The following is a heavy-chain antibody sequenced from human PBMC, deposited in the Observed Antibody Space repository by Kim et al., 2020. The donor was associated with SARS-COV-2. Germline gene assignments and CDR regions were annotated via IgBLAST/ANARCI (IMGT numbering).Heavy chain of an antibody. CDR2: IFSSGRT. V-gene: IGHV4-59*03. CDR3: AKYDYAEGNWFRP. CDR1: RGSISGYY. D-gene: IGHD4-17*01. Sequence: SETLSRTCTVSRGSISGYYWSWIRQPPGKGLEWIGHIFSSGRTNYNPSLESRVTMSVDTSKNQFSLRLSSVTAADTAVYYCAKYDYAEGNWFRPWGQGT. J-gene: IGHJ5*02.